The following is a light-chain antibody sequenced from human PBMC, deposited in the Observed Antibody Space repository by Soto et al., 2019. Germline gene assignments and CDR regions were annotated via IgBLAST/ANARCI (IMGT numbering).Light chain of an antibody. CDR3: QQRNDWRRGT. V-gene: IGKV3D-20*02. Sequence: EVVLTQSPGTLSLSPGERATLSCRAIQSVSNNYLAWYQQKPGQAPRLLIYGASNRATGIPDRFSGSGSGTDFTLTISSLEPEDFAVYYCQQRNDWRRGTFGQGTRLEIK. CDR1: QSVSNNY. J-gene: IGKJ5*01. CDR2: GAS.